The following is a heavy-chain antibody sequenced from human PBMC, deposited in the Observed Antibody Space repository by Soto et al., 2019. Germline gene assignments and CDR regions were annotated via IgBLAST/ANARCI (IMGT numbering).Heavy chain of an antibody. D-gene: IGHD4-17*01. CDR3: ARDVDYGGNYYYYYGMDV. Sequence: ASVKVSCKASGYTFTSYAMHWVRQAPGQRLEWMGWINAGNGNTKYSQKFQGRVTITRDTSASTAYMELSSLRSEDTAVYYCARDVDYGGNYYYYYGMDVWGQGTTVTVSS. CDR2: INAGNGNT. CDR1: GYTFTSYA. J-gene: IGHJ6*02. V-gene: IGHV1-3*01.